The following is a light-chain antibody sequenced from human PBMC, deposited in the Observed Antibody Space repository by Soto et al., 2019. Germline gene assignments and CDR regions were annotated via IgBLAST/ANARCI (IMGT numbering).Light chain of an antibody. J-gene: IGLJ7*01. CDR2: YDS. Sequence: SYELTQPPSVSGAPGKTARITCGGNNIGSNSVHWYQQKPGQAPVLVIYYDSDRPSGIPERFSGSNSGNTATLTISRVEAGDEADYYCQVWDSSSDHAVFGGGTQLTVL. CDR1: NIGSNS. V-gene: IGLV3-21*04. CDR3: QVWDSSSDHAV.